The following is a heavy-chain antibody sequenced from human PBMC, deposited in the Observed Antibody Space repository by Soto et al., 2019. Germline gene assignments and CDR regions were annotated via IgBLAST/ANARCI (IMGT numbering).Heavy chain of an antibody. J-gene: IGHJ5*02. D-gene: IGHD3-22*01. Sequence: SQTLSLTCAISGDSVSSKSAAWNWIRQSPSRGLEWLGRTYYRSKWYSDYAVSVKSRITINPDTSKNQFSLQLNSVTPEDTAVYYCARASYDPPVYNWFDPWGQGTLVTVSS. CDR2: TYYRSKWYS. CDR1: GDSVSSKSAA. V-gene: IGHV6-1*01. CDR3: ARASYDPPVYNWFDP.